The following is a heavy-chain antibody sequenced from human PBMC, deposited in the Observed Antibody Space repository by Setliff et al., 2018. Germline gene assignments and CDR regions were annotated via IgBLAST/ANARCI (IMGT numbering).Heavy chain of an antibody. CDR3: VPLNLAGEARENFQL. J-gene: IGHJ1*01. Sequence: QPGGSLRLSCAATGFTFSDYWMIWVRQAPGKGLEWVANIKHDGIQKQYVDSVKGRFTISRDNAKNSVYLQMNSLRAEDTAVYYCVPLNLAGEARENFQLWGRGTLVTVSS. CDR1: GFTFSDYW. D-gene: IGHD3-3*02. CDR2: IKHDGIQK. V-gene: IGHV3-7*01.